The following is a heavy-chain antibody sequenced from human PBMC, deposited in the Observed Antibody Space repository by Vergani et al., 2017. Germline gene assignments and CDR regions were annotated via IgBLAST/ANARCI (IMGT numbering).Heavy chain of an antibody. D-gene: IGHD5-24*01. CDR2: IYPGDSKT. CDR1: GYIFSNYW. Sequence: EVHLVQSGAEVKKPGESLKISCGGSGYIFSNYWIAWVRQMPGKGLEWMGIIYPGDSKTKYNPSFQGQVTVSADKSISTAYLQWNTLQAPDTAIYYCARQGDGYNSYYFDYWGQGTLVTVSS. CDR3: ARQGDGYNSYYFDY. J-gene: IGHJ4*02. V-gene: IGHV5-51*01.